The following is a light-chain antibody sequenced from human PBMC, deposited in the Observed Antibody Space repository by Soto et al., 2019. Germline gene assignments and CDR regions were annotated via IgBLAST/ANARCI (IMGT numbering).Light chain of an antibody. J-gene: IGKJ1*01. CDR3: QQYGSSPGT. Sequence: EIVLTQSPGTLSLSPGERATLSCRASQSVSSSYLAWYQQKPGQAPRLLIYGASRRATGIPDRFSGSGSGTAFTLTISRLEPEDFAVYYCQQYGSSPGTFGQGTKVEIK. V-gene: IGKV3-20*01. CDR1: QSVSSSY. CDR2: GAS.